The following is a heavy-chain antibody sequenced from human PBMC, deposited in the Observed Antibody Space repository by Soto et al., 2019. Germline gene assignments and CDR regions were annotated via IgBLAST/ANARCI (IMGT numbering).Heavy chain of an antibody. CDR2: INPNSGGT. CDR1: GYTFTGYL. V-gene: IGHV1-2*04. J-gene: IGHJ6*02. Sequence: GASVKVSCKASGYTFTGYLMHWLRHAPGQGLEWMGWINPNSGGTNYAQKFQGWVTMTRDTSISTAYMELSRLRSDDTAVYYCARARGAAGHYYYGMDVWGQGTTVTVSS. D-gene: IGHD6-13*01. CDR3: ARARGAAGHYYYGMDV.